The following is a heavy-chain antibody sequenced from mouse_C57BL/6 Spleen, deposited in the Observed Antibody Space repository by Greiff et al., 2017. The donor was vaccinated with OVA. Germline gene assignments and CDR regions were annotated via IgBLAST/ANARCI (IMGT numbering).Heavy chain of an antibody. V-gene: IGHV1-54*01. J-gene: IGHJ2*01. CDR2: INPGSGGT. Sequence: VKLQESGAELVRPGTSVKVSCKASGYAFTNYLIEWVKQRPGQGLEWIGVINPGSGGTNYNEKFKGKATLTADKSSSTAYMQLSSLTSEDSAVSFFARSYSNNYIDYWGQGTTLTVSS. D-gene: IGHD2-5*01. CDR3: ARSYSNNYIDY. CDR1: GYAFTNYL.